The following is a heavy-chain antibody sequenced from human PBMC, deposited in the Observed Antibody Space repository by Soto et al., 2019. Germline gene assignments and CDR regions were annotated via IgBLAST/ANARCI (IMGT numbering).Heavy chain of an antibody. V-gene: IGHV3-23*01. CDR3: AKRSPYSSGWYSPIFDY. Sequence: GGSLRLSCSASGFSFSDYAMSWVRQAPGKGLEWVSVISESGGSTHYADSVRGRFTVSRDNSKNSLSLRMKSLRDEDTAVYFCAKRSPYSSGWYSPIFDYWGQGALVTVYS. CDR1: GFSFSDYA. CDR2: ISESGGST. D-gene: IGHD6-13*01. J-gene: IGHJ4*02.